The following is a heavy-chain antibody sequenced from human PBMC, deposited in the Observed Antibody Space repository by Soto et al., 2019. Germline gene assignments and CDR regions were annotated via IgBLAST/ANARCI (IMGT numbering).Heavy chain of an antibody. Sequence: GGSLRLSCAASGFTFSSYGVHLVRQAPGKGLEWVAVISYDGSNKYYADSVKGRFTISRDNSKNTLYLQMNSLRAEDTAVYYCAKDILTHYYYYYGMDVWGQGTTVTVSS. V-gene: IGHV3-30*18. CDR2: ISYDGSNK. J-gene: IGHJ6*02. CDR3: AKDILTHYYYYYGMDV. D-gene: IGHD2-21*01. CDR1: GFTFSSYG.